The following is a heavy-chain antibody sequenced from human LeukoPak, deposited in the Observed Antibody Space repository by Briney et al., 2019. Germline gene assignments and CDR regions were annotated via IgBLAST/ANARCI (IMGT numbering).Heavy chain of an antibody. CDR2: ISWNSGSI. V-gene: IGHV3-9*01. CDR3: AKEAYSSWYRSSWFDP. J-gene: IGHJ5*02. CDR1: GFTFDDYA. D-gene: IGHD6-13*01. Sequence: PGGSLRLSCAASGFTFDDYAMHWVRQAPGKGLEWVSGISWNSGSIGYADSVKGRFTVSRDNAKNSLYLQMNGLRAEDTALYYCAKEAYSSWYRSSWFDPWGQGTLVTVSS.